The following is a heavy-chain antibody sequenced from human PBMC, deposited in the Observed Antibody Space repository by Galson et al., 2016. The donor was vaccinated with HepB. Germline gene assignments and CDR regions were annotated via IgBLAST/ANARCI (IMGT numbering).Heavy chain of an antibody. CDR1: GDSVSNNNAG. CDR3: ARSYLLGRGFGG. V-gene: IGHV6-1*01. D-gene: IGHD3-10*01. J-gene: IGHJ4*02. Sequence: CAISGDSVSNNNAGWYWIRQSPSRGLECLGRTFYRSTWQTDYAESVKSRITINPDTSKNEYSLHLSSVTPADIAVYYCARSYLLGRGFGGWGPGTPVTVSS. CDR2: TFYRSTWQT.